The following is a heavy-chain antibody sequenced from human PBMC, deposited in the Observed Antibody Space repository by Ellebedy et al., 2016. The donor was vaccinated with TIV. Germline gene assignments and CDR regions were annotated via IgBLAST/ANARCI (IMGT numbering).Heavy chain of an antibody. V-gene: IGHV3-23*01. Sequence: PGGSLRLSCAASGFTFSSYSMNWVRQAPGKGLEWVSAISGSGGSTYYADSVKGRLTISRDNSKNTLYLQMNSLRAEDTAVDYCAKDEEGFGELDYWGQGTLVTVSS. D-gene: IGHD3-10*01. J-gene: IGHJ4*02. CDR1: GFTFSSYS. CDR2: ISGSGGST. CDR3: AKDEEGFGELDY.